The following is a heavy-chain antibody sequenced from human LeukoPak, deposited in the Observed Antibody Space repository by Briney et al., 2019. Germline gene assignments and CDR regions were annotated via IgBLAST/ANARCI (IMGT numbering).Heavy chain of an antibody. CDR1: GFTVSSNY. CDR3: ARVVYSSSWSHGDY. CDR2: IYSGGDT. V-gene: IGHV3-66*01. Sequence: GGSLRLSCAASGFTVSSNYMGWVRQAPGKGLEWVSVIYSGGDTYYAGSVKGRFTISRDNAKNSLYLQMNSLRAEDTAVHYCARVVYSSSWSHGDYWGQGTLVTVSS. D-gene: IGHD6-13*01. J-gene: IGHJ4*02.